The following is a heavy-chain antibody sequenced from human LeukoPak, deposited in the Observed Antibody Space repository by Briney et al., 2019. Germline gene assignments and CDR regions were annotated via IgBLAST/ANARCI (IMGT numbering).Heavy chain of an antibody. CDR3: ARVRVGGRMGFFFDY. CDR2: IIPIFGTA. D-gene: IGHD2-8*01. J-gene: IGHJ4*02. Sequence: SVKVSCKASGGTFSSYAISWVRQAPGQGLEWMGGIIPIFGTANYAQKFQGRVTITADESTSTAYMELSSLRSEDTAVYYCARVRVGGRMGFFFDYWGQGTLVTVSS. CDR1: GGTFSSYA. V-gene: IGHV1-69*13.